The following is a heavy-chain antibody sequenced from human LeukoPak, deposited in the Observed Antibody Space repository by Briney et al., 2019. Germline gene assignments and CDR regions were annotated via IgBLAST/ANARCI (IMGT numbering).Heavy chain of an antibody. V-gene: IGHV4-59*11. CDR2: IYYSGTT. Sequence: SETLSLTCTVSGGSISSHYWTWSRQPPGKGLEWIGYIYYSGTTNYNPSLKSRVTISVDTSKNQFSLKLSSVTAADTAVYYCARGASTWYSGWFDPWGQGTLVTVSS. J-gene: IGHJ5*02. CDR1: GGSISSHY. D-gene: IGHD6-13*01. CDR3: ARGASTWYSGWFDP.